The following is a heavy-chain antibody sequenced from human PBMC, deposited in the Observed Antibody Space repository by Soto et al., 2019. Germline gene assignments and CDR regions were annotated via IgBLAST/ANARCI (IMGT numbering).Heavy chain of an antibody. CDR1: GYSFTSCW. D-gene: IGHD5-12*01. CDR2: IYPGDSDT. V-gene: IGHV5-51*01. J-gene: IGHJ6*04. Sequence: DSLKISCKGSGYSFTSCWIGWVRQMPGKGLEWMGIIYPGDSDTRYSPSFQGQVTISADKSISTAYLQWSSLKASDTAMYYCERTRLFTLGFSYDSMDVWGKGTTVTVPS. CDR3: ERTRLFTLGFSYDSMDV.